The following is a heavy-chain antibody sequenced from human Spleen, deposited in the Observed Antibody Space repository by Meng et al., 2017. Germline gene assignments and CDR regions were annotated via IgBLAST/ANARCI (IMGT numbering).Heavy chain of an antibody. Sequence: GESLKISCAASGFTFSDYYMSWIRQAPGKGLEWVSDISSSDSTIYYADSVKGRFTISRDNAKNSLYLQMNSLRAEDTAVYYCARVADYSDSSGFAFDIWGQGTMITVSS. CDR1: GFTFSDYY. CDR3: ARVADYSDSSGFAFDI. CDR2: ISSSDSTI. V-gene: IGHV3-11*01. J-gene: IGHJ3*02. D-gene: IGHD3-22*01.